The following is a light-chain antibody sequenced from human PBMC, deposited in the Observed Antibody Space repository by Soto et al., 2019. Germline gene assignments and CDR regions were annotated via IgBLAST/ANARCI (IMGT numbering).Light chain of an antibody. V-gene: IGKV1-5*03. Sequence: IQMTQSPSTLSASVGDRVTITCRASQSISSWLAWYQQKPGKAPKLLIYKASTLKSGVPSRFSGSGSGTEFTLTISSLQPDDFATYYCQHDNSYSEAFGQGTKVDIK. CDR3: QHDNSYSEA. CDR2: KAS. CDR1: QSISSW. J-gene: IGKJ1*01.